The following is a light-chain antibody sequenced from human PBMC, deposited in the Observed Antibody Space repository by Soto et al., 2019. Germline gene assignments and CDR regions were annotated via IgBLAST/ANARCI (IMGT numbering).Light chain of an antibody. J-gene: IGLJ2*01. CDR2: EGS. CDR1: SSDVGSYNL. CDR3: CSYAGSSTDVV. Sequence: QSVLTQPASVSGSPGQSITISCTGTSSDVGSYNLVSWYQKHPGKAPKLMIYEGSKRPSGVSNHFAGSKSGNTASVTISGLQAEDMADYYCCSYAGSSTDVVFGGGTKLTVL. V-gene: IGLV2-23*01.